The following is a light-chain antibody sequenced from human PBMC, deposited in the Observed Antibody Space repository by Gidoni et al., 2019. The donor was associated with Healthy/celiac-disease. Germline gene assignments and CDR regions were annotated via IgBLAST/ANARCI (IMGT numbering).Light chain of an antibody. CDR3: QQSYSTQLT. J-gene: IGKJ4*01. CDR1: QSISSY. V-gene: IGKV1-39*01. Sequence: DIQMTQSPSSLSASVGDRVTITCRASQSISSYLNWYQQKQGKAPKLLIYAASSLQSGVPSSFIGSRSGTDFTLTISSLQPEDFATYYCQQSYSTQLTFGGGTKVEIK. CDR2: AAS.